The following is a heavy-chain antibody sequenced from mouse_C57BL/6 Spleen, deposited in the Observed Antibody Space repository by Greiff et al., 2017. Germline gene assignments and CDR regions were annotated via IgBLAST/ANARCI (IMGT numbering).Heavy chain of an antibody. D-gene: IGHD4-1*01. CDR1: GYTFTDYS. CDR2: INPNNGGT. CDR3: ARGLGRDAMDY. Sequence: VQLQQSGPELVKPGASVKIPCKASGYTFTDYSMDWVKQSHGKSLEWIGDINPNNGGTIYNQKFKGKATLTVDKSSSTAYMELRSLTSEDTAVYYCARGLGRDAMDYWGQGTSVTVSS. J-gene: IGHJ4*01. V-gene: IGHV1-18*01.